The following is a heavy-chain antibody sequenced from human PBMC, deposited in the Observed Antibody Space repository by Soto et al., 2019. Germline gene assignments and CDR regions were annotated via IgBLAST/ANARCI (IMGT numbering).Heavy chain of an antibody. D-gene: IGHD2-21*01. CDR3: ARDLRQSCVVLDY. CDR1: GFTFSSYA. J-gene: IGHJ4*02. Sequence: GGSLRLSCAASGFTFSSYAMHWVRQAPGKGLEWVAVISYDGSNKYYADSVKGRFTISRDNSKNTLYLQMNSLRAEDTAVYYCARDLRQSCVVLDYGGKGTMVTVSS. V-gene: IGHV3-30-3*01. CDR2: ISYDGSNK.